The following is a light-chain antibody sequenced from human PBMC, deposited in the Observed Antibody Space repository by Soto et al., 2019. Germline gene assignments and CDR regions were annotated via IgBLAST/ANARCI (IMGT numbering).Light chain of an antibody. CDR3: QQYNNWPPLT. J-gene: IGKJ4*01. Sequence: EILMTQSPATLSVSPGEGATLSCRASQSVSSNLAWYQQKPGQAPRLLIYAASTRATGIPARFRGSGSGTEFTLTITSLQSEDFAVYYWQQYNNWPPLTFGGGTKVEIK. CDR2: AAS. V-gene: IGKV3-15*01. CDR1: QSVSSN.